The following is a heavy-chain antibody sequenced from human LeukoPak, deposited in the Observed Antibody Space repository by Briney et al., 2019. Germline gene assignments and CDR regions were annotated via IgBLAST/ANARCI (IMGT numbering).Heavy chain of an antibody. Sequence: PGGSLRLSCAASGFTVSSNYMSWVRQAPGKGLEWVSVIYSGGSTYYADSVKGRFTISRDNAKNSLYLQMNSLRAEDTAVYYCARGPPIAAAGYFDYWGQGTLVTVSS. CDR3: ARGPPIAAAGYFDY. CDR2: IYSGGST. D-gene: IGHD6-13*01. J-gene: IGHJ4*02. CDR1: GFTVSSNY. V-gene: IGHV3-66*01.